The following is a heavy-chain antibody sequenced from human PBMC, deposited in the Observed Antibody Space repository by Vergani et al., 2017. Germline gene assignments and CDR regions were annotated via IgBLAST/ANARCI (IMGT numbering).Heavy chain of an antibody. Sequence: EVQLVESGGGLVQPGGSLRLSCAASGFTFSSYWMSWVRQAPGKGLEWVANIKQDGSEKYYVDSVKGRFTISRDNAKNSLYLQMNSLRAEDTAVYYCAGDGGYSDGYNWFDPWSQGTLVTVSS. J-gene: IGHJ5*02. CDR2: IKQDGSEK. CDR3: AGDGGYSDGYNWFDP. CDR1: GFTFSSYW. V-gene: IGHV3-7*01. D-gene: IGHD5-18*01.